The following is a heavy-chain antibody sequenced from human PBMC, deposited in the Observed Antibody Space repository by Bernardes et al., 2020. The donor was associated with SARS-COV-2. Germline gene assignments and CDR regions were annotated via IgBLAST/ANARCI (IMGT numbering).Heavy chain of an antibody. CDR3: ARRNAVTTVDY. J-gene: IGHJ4*02. Sequence: GEYLKSSCEGSGYSFTRYWIGWVRPMPGKGLEWMGIIYPGDSDTRYSPSFQGQVTISADKSISTAYLQWSSLKASDTAMYYCARRNAVTTVDYWGQGTLVTVSA. CDR2: IYPGDSDT. V-gene: IGHV5-51*01. CDR1: GYSFTRYW. D-gene: IGHD4-17*01.